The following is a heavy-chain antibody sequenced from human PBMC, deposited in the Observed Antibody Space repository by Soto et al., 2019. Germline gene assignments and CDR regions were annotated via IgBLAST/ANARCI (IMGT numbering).Heavy chain of an antibody. CDR1: GGSISSGGYY. CDR3: ARSGYSYGPNPLLY. J-gene: IGHJ4*02. Sequence: QVQLQESGPGLVKPSQTLSLTCTVSGGSISSGGYYWSWIRQHPGKGLEWIGYIYYSGSTYYNPSLKSRVTIAVDTSKSRFSLKLSSVTAADTAVYYCARSGYSYGPNPLLYWGQGTLVTVSS. CDR2: IYYSGST. D-gene: IGHD5-18*01. V-gene: IGHV4-31*03.